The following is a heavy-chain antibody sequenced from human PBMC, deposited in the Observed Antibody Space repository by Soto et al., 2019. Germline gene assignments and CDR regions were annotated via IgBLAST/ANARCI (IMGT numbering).Heavy chain of an antibody. Sequence: GGSLRLSCAASGFTFSSYGMHWVRQAPGKGLEWVAVIWYDGSNKYYADSVKGRFTISRDNSKNTLYLQMNSLRAEDTAVYYWARDGWFGESSFDYWGQGTLVTVSS. J-gene: IGHJ4*02. D-gene: IGHD3-10*01. CDR1: GFTFSSYG. V-gene: IGHV3-33*01. CDR2: IWYDGSNK. CDR3: ARDGWFGESSFDY.